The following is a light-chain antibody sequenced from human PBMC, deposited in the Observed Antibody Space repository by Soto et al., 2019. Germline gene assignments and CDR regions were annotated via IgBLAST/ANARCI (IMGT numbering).Light chain of an antibody. CDR1: QSVSDNY. J-gene: IGKJ5*01. CDR2: GAS. Sequence: ESVLTQSPGTLSLSPGERATLSCRASQSVSDNYLAWYQPKPGQVPRLLIYGASTRATGIPDRFSGSGSGTDFTLTISRLEPDDSAVYYCQEYDGAPPITFGLGTRLEIK. V-gene: IGKV3-20*01. CDR3: QEYDGAPPIT.